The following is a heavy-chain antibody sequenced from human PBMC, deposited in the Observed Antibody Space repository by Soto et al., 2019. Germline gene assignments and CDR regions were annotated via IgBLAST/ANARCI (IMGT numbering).Heavy chain of an antibody. J-gene: IGHJ5*02. CDR3: AREVRRRSSTAAGDWFDP. D-gene: IGHD6-13*01. Sequence: ASVKVSCKASGYTFTSYGISWVRQAPGQGLEWMGWISAYNGNTNYAQKLQGRVTMTTDTSTSTAYMELRSLRSDDTAVYYCAREVRRRSSTAAGDWFDPWAREPWSPSPQ. CDR2: ISAYNGNT. V-gene: IGHV1-18*01. CDR1: GYTFTSYG.